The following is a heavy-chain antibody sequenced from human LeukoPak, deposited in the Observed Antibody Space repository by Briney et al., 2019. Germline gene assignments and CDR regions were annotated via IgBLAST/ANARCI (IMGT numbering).Heavy chain of an antibody. Sequence: GGSLRLSCAASGFTFSSYAMHWVRQAPGKGLEWVAVISYDGSNKYYADSVKGRFTISRDNSKNTLYLQMNSLRAEDTAVYYCARVTSDTAMVTHYYYYMDVWGKGTTVTVSS. D-gene: IGHD5-18*01. CDR3: ARVTSDTAMVTHYYYYMDV. J-gene: IGHJ6*03. V-gene: IGHV3-30*01. CDR1: GFTFSSYA. CDR2: ISYDGSNK.